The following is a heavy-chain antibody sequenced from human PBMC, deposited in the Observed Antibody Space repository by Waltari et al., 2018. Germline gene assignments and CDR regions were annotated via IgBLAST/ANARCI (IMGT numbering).Heavy chain of an antibody. Sequence: QVQLVQSGAEVKKPGSSVKVSCKASGGTFSSYTISWVRQAPGQGLEWMGRIIPFPGIANYGQKFQCRVTITADKSTSTAYMELSSLRSEDTAVYYCARCGYSYGPRVGGMDVWGQGTTVTVSS. CDR1: GGTFSSYT. V-gene: IGHV1-69*02. J-gene: IGHJ6*02. D-gene: IGHD5-18*01. CDR2: IIPFPGIA. CDR3: ARCGYSYGPRVGGMDV.